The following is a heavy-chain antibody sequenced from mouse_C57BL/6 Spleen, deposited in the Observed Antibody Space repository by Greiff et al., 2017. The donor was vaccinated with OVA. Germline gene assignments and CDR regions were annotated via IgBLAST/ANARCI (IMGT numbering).Heavy chain of an antibody. V-gene: IGHV1-55*01. CDR1: GYTFTSYW. J-gene: IGHJ1*03. CDR3: ARPEGYGSSYWYFDV. D-gene: IGHD1-1*01. Sequence: QVQLQQPGAELVKPGASVKMSCKASGYTFTSYWITWVKQTPGQGLEWIGDIYPGSGSTNYNETFKSKATLTVATSSSTAYMQLSSLTSEDSAVYYCARPEGYGSSYWYFDVWGTGTTVTVSS. CDR2: IYPGSGST.